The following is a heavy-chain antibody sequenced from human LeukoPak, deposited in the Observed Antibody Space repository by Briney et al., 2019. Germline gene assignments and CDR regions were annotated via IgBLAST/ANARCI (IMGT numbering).Heavy chain of an antibody. Sequence: ASVKVSCKASGYTFTGYYMHWVRQAPGQGLEWMGWINPSSGGTSYAQKFQGRVTMTRDTSISTAYMGLSRLRSDDTAVYYCARVSGYSSSWHSLKDAFDIWGQGTMVTVSS. CDR3: ARVSGYSSSWHSLKDAFDI. J-gene: IGHJ3*02. CDR2: INPSSGGT. V-gene: IGHV1-2*02. CDR1: GYTFTGYY. D-gene: IGHD6-13*01.